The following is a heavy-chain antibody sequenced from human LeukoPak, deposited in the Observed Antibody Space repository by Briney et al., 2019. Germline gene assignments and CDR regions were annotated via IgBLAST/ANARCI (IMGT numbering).Heavy chain of an antibody. D-gene: IGHD3-10*01. CDR1: GFTFSSDA. CDR2: ISGSGAST. V-gene: IGHV3-23*01. CDR3: ANDGSGRRSFDP. Sequence: GGSLRPSCAASGFTFSSDAMTWVRQAPGKGLKWVSGISGSGASTYYADSVRGRFTISRDNSKNTLHLQMNSLRAEDTAVYYCANDGSGRRSFDPWGQGTLVSVSS. J-gene: IGHJ5*02.